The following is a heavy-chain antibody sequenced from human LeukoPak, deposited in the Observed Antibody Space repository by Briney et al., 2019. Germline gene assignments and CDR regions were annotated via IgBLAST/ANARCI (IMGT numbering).Heavy chain of an antibody. Sequence: PGGSLRLSCAASGFTFSSYSMNWVRQAPGKGLEWVSSISSSSSYIYYADSVKGRFTISRDNAKNSLYLQMNSLRAEDTAVYYCARAEGHYSRAWYDYWGQGTLVTVSS. J-gene: IGHJ4*02. CDR2: ISSSSSYI. CDR3: ARAEGHYSRAWYDY. CDR1: GFTFSSYS. V-gene: IGHV3-21*01. D-gene: IGHD6-19*01.